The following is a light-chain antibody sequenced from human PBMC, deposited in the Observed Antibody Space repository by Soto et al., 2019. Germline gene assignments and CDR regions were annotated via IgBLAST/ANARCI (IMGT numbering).Light chain of an antibody. Sequence: QSALPQPASVSGSPGQSITISCTGTSSDVGSYNLVSWYQQHPGKVPKIMIYEASKRPSGAPNRFSGSKSGNTASLTISGIQAEDEADYSCCSYAGSSTWVFGPGTKLTVL. CDR1: SSDVGSYNL. CDR2: EAS. CDR3: CSYAGSSTWV. V-gene: IGLV2-23*01. J-gene: IGLJ1*01.